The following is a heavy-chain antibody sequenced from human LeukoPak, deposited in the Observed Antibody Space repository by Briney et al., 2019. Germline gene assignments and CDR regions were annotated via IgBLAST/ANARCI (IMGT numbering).Heavy chain of an antibody. CDR1: GGSISSSNW. CDR3: ARDKDDFGLNLDSSGWTIFDY. CDR2: IYHSGST. V-gene: IGHV4-4*02. Sequence: SETLSLTCAVSGGSISSSNWWSWVRQPPGKGLEWIGEIYHSGSTNYNPSLKSRVTISVDKSKNQFSLKLSSVTAADTAVYYCARDKDDFGLNLDSSGWTIFDYWGQGTLVTVSS. D-gene: IGHD6-19*01. J-gene: IGHJ4*02.